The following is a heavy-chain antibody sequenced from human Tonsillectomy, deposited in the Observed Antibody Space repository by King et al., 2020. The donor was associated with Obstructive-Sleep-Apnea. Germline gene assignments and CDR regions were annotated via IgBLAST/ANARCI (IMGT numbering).Heavy chain of an antibody. J-gene: IGHJ4*02. D-gene: IGHD3-10*01. CDR3: ARGSPYYFDY. Sequence: PLQESGPGLVKPSQTLSLTCIVSGGSISSDGYYWSWIRQHPGKGLEWIAYIYYSGSTYYNPSLKSRVTISVDTSKNQLPLKLSSMTAADTAVYYCARGSPYYFDYWGQGTLVTVSS. CDR2: IYYSGST. CDR1: GGSISSDGYY. V-gene: IGHV4-31*03.